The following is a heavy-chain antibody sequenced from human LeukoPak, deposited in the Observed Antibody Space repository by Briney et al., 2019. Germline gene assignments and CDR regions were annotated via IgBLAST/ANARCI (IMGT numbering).Heavy chain of an antibody. D-gene: IGHD3-16*02. CDR1: GFTFVDFG. V-gene: IGHV3-23*01. J-gene: IGHJ4*02. Sequence: GGSLRLSCAASGFTFVDFGMNWVRQVPGKGLEWVSGMSGSGGSTYYADSVKGRFTISRDNSKNTLYLQMNSLRAEDTAVYYCAKDSYYDYVWGSYRYTNQFDYWGQGTLVTVSS. CDR3: AKDSYYDYVWGSYRYTNQFDY. CDR2: MSGSGGST.